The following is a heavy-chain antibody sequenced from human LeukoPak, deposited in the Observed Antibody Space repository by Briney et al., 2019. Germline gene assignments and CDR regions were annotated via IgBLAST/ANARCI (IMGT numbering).Heavy chain of an antibody. V-gene: IGHV3-21*01. J-gene: IGHJ4*02. Sequence: GGSLRLSCAASGFTFSSYSMNWVRQAPGKGLEWVSSISSSSSYIYYADSVRGRFTISRDNAKNSLYLQMNSLRAEDTAVYYCARDGSVVVVAAVFDYWGQGTLVTVSS. CDR1: GFTFSSYS. CDR2: ISSSSSYI. CDR3: ARDGSVVVVAAVFDY. D-gene: IGHD2-15*01.